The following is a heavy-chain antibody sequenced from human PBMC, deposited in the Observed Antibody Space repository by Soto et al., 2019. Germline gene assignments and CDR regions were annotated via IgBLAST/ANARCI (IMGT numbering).Heavy chain of an antibody. CDR2: IYHVGIT. CDR1: GGSVSSTQW. J-gene: IGHJ4*02. CDR3: ASNSYGYTFYDF. V-gene: IGHV4-4*02. D-gene: IGHD5-18*01. Sequence: PSETLSLTCAVSGGSVSSTQWWTWVRHAPGKGLEWLGDIYHVGITYYNPPLKSRVTISVDKSNNHFSLKLSSVTAADTAVYYCASNSYGYTFYDFWGQGTLVTGSS.